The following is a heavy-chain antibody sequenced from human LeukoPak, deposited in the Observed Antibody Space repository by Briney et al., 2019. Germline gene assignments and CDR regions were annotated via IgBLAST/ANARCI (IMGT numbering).Heavy chain of an antibody. CDR1: GGSINNYY. CDR2: ISYIGST. D-gene: IGHD1-7*01. J-gene: IGHJ3*02. CDR3: AREVTGTFDAFDI. V-gene: IGHV4-59*01. Sequence: ASETLSLTCTVSGGSINNYYWSWIRQPPGKGLEWIGYISYIGSTIYNPSLKSRVTISVDTSKNQFSLKLSSVTAADTAVYYCAREVTGTFDAFDIWGQGTMVTVSS.